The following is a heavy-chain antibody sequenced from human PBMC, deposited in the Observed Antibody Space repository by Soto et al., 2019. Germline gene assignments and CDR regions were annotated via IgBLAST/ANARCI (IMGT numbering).Heavy chain of an antibody. CDR3: AKEKATRGYSFLVDY. D-gene: IGHD5-18*01. CDR2: ISYDGTNK. CDR1: GVTFSSYG. V-gene: IGHV3-30*18. J-gene: IGHJ4*02. Sequence: QVQLVESGGGVVQPGRSLRLSCAASGVTFSSYGMHWVRQAPGKGLEWVAVISYDGTNKYYADSVKGRFTISRDDSKNKLYLQLNSLRPEDTAVYYCAKEKATRGYSFLVDYWGQGTLVTVSS.